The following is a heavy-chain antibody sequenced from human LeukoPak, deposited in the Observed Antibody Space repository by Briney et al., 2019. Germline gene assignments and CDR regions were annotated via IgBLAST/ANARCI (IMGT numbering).Heavy chain of an antibody. Sequence: SETLSLTCTISGGPLSSNNFYWGWIRQPPGKGLEWYGNTYYCRSTYYNPSLKSRNTIREAPSKNQLSLELSSVTAADTAVYYCGSVARWDSSGYDRIDYWGQGTLVTVSS. CDR3: GSVARWDSSGYDRIDY. J-gene: IGHJ4*02. CDR2: TYYCRST. D-gene: IGHD3-22*01. CDR1: GGPLSSNNFY. V-gene: IGHV4-39*01.